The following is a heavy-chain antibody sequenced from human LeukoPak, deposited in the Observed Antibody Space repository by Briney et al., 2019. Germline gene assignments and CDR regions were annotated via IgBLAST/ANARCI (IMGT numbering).Heavy chain of an antibody. V-gene: IGHV3-48*02. D-gene: IGHD2-2*01. CDR1: GFTFSSYS. CDR2: ISSSSSTI. Sequence: GGSLRLSCAASGFTFSSYSMNWVRQAPGKGLERVSYISSSSSTIYYADSVKGRFTISRDNAKNSLYLQMNSLRDEDTAVYYCARDRVATTRDAFDIWGQGTMVTVSS. J-gene: IGHJ3*02. CDR3: ARDRVATTRDAFDI.